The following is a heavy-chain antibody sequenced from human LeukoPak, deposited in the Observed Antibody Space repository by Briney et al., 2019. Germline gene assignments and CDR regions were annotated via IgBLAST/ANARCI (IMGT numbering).Heavy chain of an antibody. CDR1: GYSFTSYW. CDR2: IYPGDSDI. Sequence: HGESLKISCKGSGYSFTSYWIGWVRQMPGKGLEWMGIIYPGDSDIRYSPSFQGQVTISADKSISTAYLQWSSLKASDSAIYYCVRHITGSFQRAAFDIWGQGTMITIS. CDR3: VRHITGSFQRAAFDI. D-gene: IGHD1-26*01. V-gene: IGHV5-51*01. J-gene: IGHJ3*02.